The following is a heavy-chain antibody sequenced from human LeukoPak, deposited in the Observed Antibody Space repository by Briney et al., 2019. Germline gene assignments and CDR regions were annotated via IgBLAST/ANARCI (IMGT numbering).Heavy chain of an antibody. CDR1: GGSISSSSYY. CDR3: ARQLVVVAAPFDY. Sequence: PSETLSLTCTVSGGSISSSSYYWGWIRQPPGKGLEWIGSIYYSGSTYYNPSLKSRVTISVDTSKNQFSLKLSSVTAADTAVYYCARQLVVVAAPFDYWGQGTLVTVSS. D-gene: IGHD2-15*01. J-gene: IGHJ4*02. CDR2: IYYSGST. V-gene: IGHV4-39*01.